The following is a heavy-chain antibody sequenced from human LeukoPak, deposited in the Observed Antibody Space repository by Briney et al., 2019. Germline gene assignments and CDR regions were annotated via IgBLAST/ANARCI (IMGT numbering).Heavy chain of an antibody. V-gene: IGHV4-59*08. CDR1: GGSISGYY. D-gene: IGHD2-21*01. J-gene: IGHJ4*02. Sequence: SETLSLTCTVSGGSISGYYWSWIRQPPGKGLEWIGYIYSTGSTNYNPSLWSRVTISLDTSENQFSLKLSSVTAADTAVYYCARHYYDRSDCYSFDYWGKGTLVTVSS. CDR2: IYSTGST. CDR3: ARHYYDRSDCYSFDY.